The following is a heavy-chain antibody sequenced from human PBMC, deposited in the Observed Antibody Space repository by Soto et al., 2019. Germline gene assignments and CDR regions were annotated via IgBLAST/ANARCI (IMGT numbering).Heavy chain of an antibody. Sequence: QVQLVQSGAEVKKPGASVKVSCKASDYPFINFGISWVRQAPGQGLEWMGWITTFNGKTNYAQKFKGRITVTADTAATTAYMELTSLISDDKAINYSVGDRFAYFDPPASDYWGQGTLVTVSS. V-gene: IGHV1-18*01. J-gene: IGHJ4*02. CDR2: ITTFNGKT. CDR3: VGDRFAYFDPPASDY. CDR1: DYPFINFG. D-gene: IGHD3-9*01.